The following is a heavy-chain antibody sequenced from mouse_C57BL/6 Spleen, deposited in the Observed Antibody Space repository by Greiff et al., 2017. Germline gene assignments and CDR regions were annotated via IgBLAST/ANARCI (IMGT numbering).Heavy chain of an antibody. CDR3: ARYADYDYAMDY. D-gene: IGHD2-4*01. J-gene: IGHJ4*01. V-gene: IGHV7-3*01. Sequence: EVKVVESGGGLVQPGGSLSLSCAASGFTFTDYYMSWVRQPPGKALEWLGFIRNKANGYTTEYSASVKGRFTISRDNSQSILYLQMNALRAEDSATYYCARYADYDYAMDYWGQGTSVTVSS. CDR2: IRNKANGYTT. CDR1: GFTFTDYY.